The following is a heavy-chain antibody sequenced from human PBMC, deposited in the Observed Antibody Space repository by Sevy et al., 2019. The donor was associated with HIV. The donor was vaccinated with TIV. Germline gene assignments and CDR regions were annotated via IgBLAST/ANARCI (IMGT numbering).Heavy chain of an antibody. CDR1: GGSISSYY. CDR3: ARDRGVPAAILEGWFDP. CDR2: IYTSGST. J-gene: IGHJ5*02. D-gene: IGHD2-2*02. V-gene: IGHV4-4*07. Sequence: SETLSLTCTVSGGSISSYYWSWIRQPAGKGLEWIGRIYTSGSTNYNPSLKSRVTMSVDTSKNQFSLRLSSVTAAETAVYYCARDRGVPAAILEGWFDPWGQGTLVTVSS.